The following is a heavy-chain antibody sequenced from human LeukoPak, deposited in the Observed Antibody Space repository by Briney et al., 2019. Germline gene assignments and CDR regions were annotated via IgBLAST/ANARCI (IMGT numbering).Heavy chain of an antibody. CDR2: IIPIFGTA. V-gene: IGHV1-69*13. CDR1: GVTFSSYA. CDR3: ATGEGDYCSGGSCYFRFDP. D-gene: IGHD2-15*01. J-gene: IGHJ5*02. Sequence: SVKVSCKASGVTFSSYAISWVRRAPGQGLEWMGGIIPIFGTANYAQKFQGRVTITADESTSTAYMELSSLRSEDTAVYYCATGEGDYCSGGSCYFRFDPWGQGTLVTVSS.